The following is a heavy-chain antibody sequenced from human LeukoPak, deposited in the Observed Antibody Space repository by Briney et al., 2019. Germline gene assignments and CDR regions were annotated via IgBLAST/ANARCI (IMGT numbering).Heavy chain of an antibody. J-gene: IGHJ4*02. D-gene: IGHD1-1*01. V-gene: IGHV4-59*08. Sequence: PSETLSLTCTVSGGSISNYHWSWIRQPAGKGLEWIGEINHSGSTNYNASLKSRVTISVDTSKNQFSLKLSSVTAADTAVYYCARLTGIRPNYYFDYWGQGNLVTVSS. CDR2: INHSGST. CDR3: ARLTGIRPNYYFDY. CDR1: GGSISNYH.